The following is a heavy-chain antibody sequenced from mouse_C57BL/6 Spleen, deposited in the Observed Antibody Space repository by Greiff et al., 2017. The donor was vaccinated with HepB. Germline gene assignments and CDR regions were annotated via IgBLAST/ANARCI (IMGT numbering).Heavy chain of an antibody. V-gene: IGHV5-17*01. Sequence: EVQRVESGGGLVKPGGSLKLSCAASGFTFSDYGMHWVRQAPEKGLEWVAYISSGSSTIYYADTVKGRFTISRDNAKNTLFLQMTSLRSEDTAMYYCASTGTDYFDYWGQGTTLTVSS. CDR3: ASTGTDYFDY. J-gene: IGHJ2*01. CDR2: ISSGSSTI. CDR1: GFTFSDYG. D-gene: IGHD4-1*01.